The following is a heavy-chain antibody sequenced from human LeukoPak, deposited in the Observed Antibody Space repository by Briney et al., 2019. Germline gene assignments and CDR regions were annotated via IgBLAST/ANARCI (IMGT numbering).Heavy chain of an antibody. CDR1: GFSFSSHG. V-gene: IGHV3-33*01. CDR2: IWYDGSNE. D-gene: IGHD6-19*01. J-gene: IGHJ4*02. Sequence: GRSLRLSCAASGFSFSSHGMHWVRQAPGKGLEWVAVIWYDGSNEYHADSVKGRFTISRDNSKNTLYLQMNRLRAEDTAVYYCARDVTSGYSSGPGDYWGQGTLVTLSS. CDR3: ARDVTSGYSSGPGDY.